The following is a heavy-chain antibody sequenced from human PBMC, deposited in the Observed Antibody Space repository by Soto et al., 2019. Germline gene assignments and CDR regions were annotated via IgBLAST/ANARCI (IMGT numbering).Heavy chain of an antibody. V-gene: IGHV4-59*01. CDR3: ARDSEGYCSSTSCYRPTFPSEYGMDV. Sequence: QVQLQESGPGLVKPSETLSLTCTVSGGSISSYYWSWIRQPPGKGLEWIGYIYYSGSTNYNPSLKSRVTISVDTSKNQFSLKLSSVTAADTAVYYCARDSEGYCSSTSCYRPTFPSEYGMDVWGQGTTVTVSS. D-gene: IGHD2-2*02. J-gene: IGHJ6*02. CDR1: GGSISSYY. CDR2: IYYSGST.